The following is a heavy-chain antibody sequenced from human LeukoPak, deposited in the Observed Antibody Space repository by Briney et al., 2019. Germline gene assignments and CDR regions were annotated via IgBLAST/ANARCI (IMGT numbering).Heavy chain of an antibody. CDR3: ASGLIAVAGRPIDY. CDR2: IIPIFGTA. CDR1: GGTFSSYA. Sequence: SVNVSCKASGGTFSSYAISWVRQAPGQGLEWMGGIIPIFGTANYAQKFQGRVTITADESTSTAYMELSSLRSEDTAVYYCASGLIAVAGRPIDYWGQGTLVTVSS. V-gene: IGHV1-69*13. D-gene: IGHD6-13*01. J-gene: IGHJ4*02.